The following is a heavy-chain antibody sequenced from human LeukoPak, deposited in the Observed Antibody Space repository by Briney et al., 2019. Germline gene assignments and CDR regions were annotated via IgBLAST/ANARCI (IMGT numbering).Heavy chain of an antibody. CDR2: IYYSGST. CDR1: GGSISSYY. J-gene: IGHJ4*02. Sequence: SETLSLTCTVSGGSISSYYWSWTRQPPGKGLEWIGYIYYSGSTNYNPSLKSRVTISVDTSKNQFSLKLSSVTAADTAVYYCARKRVGATAFDYWGQGTLVTVSS. CDR3: ARKRVGATAFDY. D-gene: IGHD1-26*01. V-gene: IGHV4-59*01.